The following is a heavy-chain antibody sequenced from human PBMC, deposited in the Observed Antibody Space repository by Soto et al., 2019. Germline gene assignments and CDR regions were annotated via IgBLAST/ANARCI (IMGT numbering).Heavy chain of an antibody. V-gene: IGHV4-59*01. J-gene: IGHJ5*02. D-gene: IGHD3-10*01. Sequence: SETLSLTCTVSGGSISSYYWSWIRQPPGKGLDWIGYIYYSGSTNYNPSLKSRVTISVDTSKNQFSLKLSSVTAADTAVYYCARDLGFTDYGSGPGPWGQGTLVTVSS. CDR2: IYYSGST. CDR1: GGSISSYY. CDR3: ARDLGFTDYGSGPGP.